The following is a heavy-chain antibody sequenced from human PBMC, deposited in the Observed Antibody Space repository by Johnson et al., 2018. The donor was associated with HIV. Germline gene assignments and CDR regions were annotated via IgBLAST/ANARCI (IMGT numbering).Heavy chain of an antibody. V-gene: IGHV3-53*02. CDR2: IYSGGST. Sequence: VQLVETGGGLIQPGGSLRLSCAASGFTVSSNYMSWVRQAPGKGLEWVSVIYSGGSTYYADSVKGRFTLSRDNSKNTLYLQMNSLRAEDTAVYYCAREGIYCTGGRCYVAAFDIWGQGTKVTVSS. D-gene: IGHD2-15*01. CDR1: GFTVSSNY. CDR3: AREGIYCTGGRCYVAAFDI. J-gene: IGHJ3*02.